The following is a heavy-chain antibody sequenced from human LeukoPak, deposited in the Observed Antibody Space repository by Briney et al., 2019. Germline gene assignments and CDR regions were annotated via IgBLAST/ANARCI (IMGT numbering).Heavy chain of an antibody. CDR2: ISSSGSTI. CDR1: GFTFSDYY. CDR3: AREIKSYYGSGSYYNDPIDY. D-gene: IGHD3-10*01. Sequence: PGGSLRLSCAASGFTFSDYYMSWIRQAPGKGLEWVSYISSSGSTIYYADSVKGRFTISRDNAKNSLYLQMNSLRAEDTAVYYCAREIKSYYGSGSYYNDPIDYWAREPWSPSPQ. J-gene: IGHJ4*02. V-gene: IGHV3-11*01.